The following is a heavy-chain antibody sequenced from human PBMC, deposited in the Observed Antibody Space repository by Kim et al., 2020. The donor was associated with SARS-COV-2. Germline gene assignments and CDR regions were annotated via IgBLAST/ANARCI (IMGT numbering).Heavy chain of an antibody. CDR1: GGTFSSYA. D-gene: IGHD6-13*01. CDR2: IIPIFGTA. J-gene: IGHJ6*02. V-gene: IGHV1-69*13. CDR3: ARVLTGRQQLRFGSHNYYYYYGMDV. Sequence: SVKVSCKASGGTFSSYAISWVRQAPGQGLEWMGGIIPIFGTANYAQKFQGRVTITADESTSTAYMELSSLRSEDTAVYYCARVLTGRQQLRFGSHNYYYYYGMDVWGQGTTVTVSS.